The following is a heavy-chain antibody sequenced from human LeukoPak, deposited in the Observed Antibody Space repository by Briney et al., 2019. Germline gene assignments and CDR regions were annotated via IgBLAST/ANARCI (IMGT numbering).Heavy chain of an antibody. CDR2: INSDGSST. V-gene: IGHV3-74*01. D-gene: IGHD2-2*01. CDR3: ARESYASWYYYYYMDV. Sequence: PGGSLRLSCAASGFTFSSYWMHWVRQAPGKGLVWVSRINSDGSSTSYADSVKGRFTISRDSAKNTLYLQMSSLRAEDTAVYYCARESYASWYYYYYMDVWGKGTTVTVSS. CDR1: GFTFSSYW. J-gene: IGHJ6*03.